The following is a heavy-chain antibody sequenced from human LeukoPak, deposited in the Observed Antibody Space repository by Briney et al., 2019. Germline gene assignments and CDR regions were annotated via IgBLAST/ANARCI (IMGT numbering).Heavy chain of an antibody. CDR3: ARSRSNYAVNFDY. D-gene: IGHD4-11*01. J-gene: IGHJ4*02. V-gene: IGHV4-59*01. Sequence: SETLSLTCTVSGGSISSYYWSWIRQPPGKGLEWIGYIYYSGSTTYNPSLKSRVTISVDTSKNQFSLKLSSVTAADTAVYYCARSRSNYAVNFDYWGQGSLVTVSS. CDR2: IYYSGST. CDR1: GGSISSYY.